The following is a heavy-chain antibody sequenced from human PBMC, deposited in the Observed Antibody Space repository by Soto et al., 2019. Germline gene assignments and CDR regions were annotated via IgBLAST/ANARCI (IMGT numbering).Heavy chain of an antibody. V-gene: IGHV3-30*04. CDR1: GFTFRSYA. Sequence: QVQLVESGGGVVQPGRSRRLSCAASGFTFRSYAMHWVRQAPGKGLEWVTVISHDGSVAYYADSVKGRFTISRDNSNNTLVLQMNSLRLEDTAMYCCAKDLGFGEENTRSEPWGQGSLVTVSS. J-gene: IGHJ5*02. CDR3: AKDLGFGEENTRSEP. D-gene: IGHD3-10*01. CDR2: ISHDGSVA.